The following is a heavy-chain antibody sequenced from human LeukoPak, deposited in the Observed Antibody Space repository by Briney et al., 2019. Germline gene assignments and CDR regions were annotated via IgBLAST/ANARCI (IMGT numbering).Heavy chain of an antibody. CDR2: IYSSGST. CDR3: ARVFSGTVYAMDV. V-gene: IGHV4-4*07. Sequence: PSETLSLTCTVSGGSINNYYWSWIRQPAGKGLGWIGHIYSSGSTNYNPSLKSRVTVSVDTSKNQFSLKLTSVTAADTAVYYCARVFSGTVYAMDVWGQGTTVTVSS. CDR1: GGSINNYY. J-gene: IGHJ6*02. D-gene: IGHD3-10*01.